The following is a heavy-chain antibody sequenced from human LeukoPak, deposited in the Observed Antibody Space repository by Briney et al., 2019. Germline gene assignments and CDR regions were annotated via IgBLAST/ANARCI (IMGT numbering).Heavy chain of an antibody. D-gene: IGHD1-1*01. CDR1: GFTFSSYG. CDR2: ISYDGSNK. V-gene: IGHV3-30*18. Sequence: SGGSLRLSCAASGFTFSSYGMHWVRQAPGKGLEWVAVISYDGSNKYYADSVKGRFTISRDNSKNTLYLQMNSLRAEDTAVYYCAKGRWTFDYWGQGTLVTVSS. J-gene: IGHJ4*02. CDR3: AKGRWTFDY.